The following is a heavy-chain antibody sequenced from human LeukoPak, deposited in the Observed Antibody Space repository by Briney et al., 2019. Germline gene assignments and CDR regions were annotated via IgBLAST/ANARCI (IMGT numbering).Heavy chain of an antibody. J-gene: IGHJ4*02. CDR1: GFTFSSYS. CDR3: ARDRDYSFDY. Sequence: GGSLRLSCAASGFTFSSYSMNWVRQAPGKGLEWVSYISSSSSMIYYADSVKGRLTISRDNAKNSLYLQMNSLRAEDTAVYYCARDRDYSFDYWGQGTLVTASS. V-gene: IGHV3-48*01. D-gene: IGHD2-15*01. CDR2: ISSSSSMI.